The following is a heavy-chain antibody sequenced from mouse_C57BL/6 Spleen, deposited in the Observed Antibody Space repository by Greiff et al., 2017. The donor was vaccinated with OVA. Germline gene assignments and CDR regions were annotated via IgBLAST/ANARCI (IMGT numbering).Heavy chain of an antibody. CDR3: ARGRTRAMDY. Sequence: VHLVESGAELVKPGASVKISCKASGYAFSSYWMNWVKQRPGKGLEWIGQIYPGDGDTNYNGKFKGKATLTADKSSSTAYMQLSSLTSEDSAVYFCARGRTRAMDYWGQGTSVTVSS. CDR2: IYPGDGDT. J-gene: IGHJ4*01. V-gene: IGHV1-80*01. CDR1: GYAFSSYW.